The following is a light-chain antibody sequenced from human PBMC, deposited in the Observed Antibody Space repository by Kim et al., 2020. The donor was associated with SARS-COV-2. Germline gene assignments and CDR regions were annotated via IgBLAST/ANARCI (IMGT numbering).Light chain of an antibody. Sequence: SYELTQPPSVPVAPGKTARITCGGNNIGSKSVHWYQQKPGQAPVLVIYYDSDRPSGIPERFSGSNSGNTATLNIRRVEAGDEADYYCQVWDSSSDHVVFGGGTKLTV. V-gene: IGLV3-21*04. CDR3: QVWDSSSDHVV. CDR2: YDS. J-gene: IGLJ2*01. CDR1: NIGSKS.